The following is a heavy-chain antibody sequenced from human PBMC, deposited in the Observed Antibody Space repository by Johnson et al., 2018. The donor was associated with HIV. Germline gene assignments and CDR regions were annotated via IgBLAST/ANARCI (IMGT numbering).Heavy chain of an antibody. J-gene: IGHJ3*02. CDR2: ISYDGSNK. V-gene: IGHV3-30*19. D-gene: IGHD3-3*01. CDR1: GFTFSSYG. CDR3: AKGVLEWLLFTAFDI. Sequence: VQLVESRGGVVQPGGSLRLSCAASGFTFSSYGMHWVRQAPGKGLEWVAVISYDGSNKYYADSVKGRFTISRDNSKNTLYLQMNSLRAEDTAVYYCAKGVLEWLLFTAFDIWGQGTMVTVSS.